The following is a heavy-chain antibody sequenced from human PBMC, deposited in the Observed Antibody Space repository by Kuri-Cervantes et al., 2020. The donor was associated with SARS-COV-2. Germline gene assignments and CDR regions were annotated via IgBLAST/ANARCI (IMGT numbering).Heavy chain of an antibody. CDR2: IWYDGSNK. CDR1: GFTFSNAW. CDR3: AKGGNPMIVVVTIDY. J-gene: IGHJ4*02. V-gene: IGHV3-30*02. Sequence: GESLKISCAASGFTFSNAWMNWVRQAPGKGLEWVAVIWYDGSNKYYADSVKGRFTISRDNSKNTLYLQMNSLRAEDTAVYYCAKGGNPMIVVVTIDYWGQGTLVTVSS. D-gene: IGHD3-22*01.